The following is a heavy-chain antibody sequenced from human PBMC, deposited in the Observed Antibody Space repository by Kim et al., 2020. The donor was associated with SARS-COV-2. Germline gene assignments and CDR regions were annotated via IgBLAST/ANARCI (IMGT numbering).Heavy chain of an antibody. D-gene: IGHD2-2*01. V-gene: IGHV4-31*03. J-gene: IGHJ5*02. CDR1: GGSISSGGYY. Sequence: TLSLTCTVSGGSISSGGYYWSWIRQHPGKGLEWIGYIYYSGSTYYNPSLKSRVTISVDTSKNQFSLKLSSVTAADTAVYYCARVSWELTHCSSTSCYWFDPWGQGTLVTVSS. CDR2: IYYSGST. CDR3: ARVSWELTHCSSTSCYWFDP.